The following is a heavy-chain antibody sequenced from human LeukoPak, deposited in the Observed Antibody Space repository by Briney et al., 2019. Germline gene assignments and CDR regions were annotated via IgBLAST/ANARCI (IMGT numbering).Heavy chain of an antibody. CDR2: IYDSGST. D-gene: IGHD3-3*01. CDR1: GGSISSYY. CDR3: ARGWYYDFWSGHENNWFDP. V-gene: IGHV4-59*01. Sequence: PSETVSLTCTVSGGSISSYYWSWIRQPPGKGLEWIGYIYDSGSTNYNPSLKSRVTISVDTSKNQFSLKLSSVTAADTAVYYCARGWYYDFWSGHENNWFDPWGQGTLVTVSS. J-gene: IGHJ5*02.